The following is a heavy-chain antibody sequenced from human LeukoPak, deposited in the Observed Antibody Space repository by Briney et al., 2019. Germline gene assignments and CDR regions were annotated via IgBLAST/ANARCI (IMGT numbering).Heavy chain of an antibody. V-gene: IGHV3-7*01. CDR2: INQDGSEK. CDR3: ATDQRGFDY. D-gene: IGHD3-16*01. CDR1: GFTFSSYA. Sequence: GGSLRLSCAASGFTFSSYAMSWVRQAPGKGLEWAADINQDGSEKYYVDSVKGRFTISRDNAKNSLYLQMNSLTAEDTAVYYCATDQRGFDYWGQGTLVTVSS. J-gene: IGHJ4*02.